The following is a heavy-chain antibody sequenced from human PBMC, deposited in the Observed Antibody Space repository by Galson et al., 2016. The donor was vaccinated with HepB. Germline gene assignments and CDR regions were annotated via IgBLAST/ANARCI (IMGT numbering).Heavy chain of an antibody. Sequence: LRLSCAASGFTFSSYAMSWVRQAPVKGLEWVSTISGSGDITYYADSVKGRFTISRDNSKSTLYLQMNTLRADDTAVYYCAKGLQVDKAMVGAYWGQGTLVTVSS. J-gene: IGHJ4*02. CDR3: AKGLQVDKAMVGAY. CDR2: ISGSGDIT. D-gene: IGHD5-18*01. CDR1: GFTFSSYA. V-gene: IGHV3-23*01.